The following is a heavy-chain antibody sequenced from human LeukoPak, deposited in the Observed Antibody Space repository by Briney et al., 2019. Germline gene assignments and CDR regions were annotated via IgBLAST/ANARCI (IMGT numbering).Heavy chain of an antibody. V-gene: IGHV3-7*01. CDR1: EISLNNYW. J-gene: IGHJ3*02. D-gene: IGHD1-26*01. CDR3: AREGGRLVGATTRGAFDI. Sequence: GGSLRLSCEGSEISLNNYWMAWVRQGPGKGLEWVANINRDGRQQNFVDSVKGRFTISRDNAKNSLYLQMNSLRAEDTAVYYCAREGGRLVGATTRGAFDIWGQGTMVTVSS. CDR2: INRDGRQQ.